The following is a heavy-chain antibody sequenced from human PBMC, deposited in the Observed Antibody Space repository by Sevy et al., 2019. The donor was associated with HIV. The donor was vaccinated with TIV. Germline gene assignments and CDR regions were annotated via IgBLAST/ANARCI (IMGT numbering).Heavy chain of an antibody. D-gene: IGHD3-10*01. CDR3: AKARLTMVRGAIWY. J-gene: IGHJ4*02. CDR2: IRGSGGST. CDR1: GFTFSSYA. V-gene: IGHV3-23*01. Sequence: GGSLRLSCAASGFTFSSYAMSWVRQAPGNGLEWVSAIRGSGGSTYYADSLKGRFTISRDNSKNTLYLQMNSLRAEDTAVYYCAKARLTMVRGAIWYSGQGTLVTVSS.